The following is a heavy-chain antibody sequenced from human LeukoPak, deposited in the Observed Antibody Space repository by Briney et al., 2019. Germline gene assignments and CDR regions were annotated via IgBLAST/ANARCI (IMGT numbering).Heavy chain of an antibody. D-gene: IGHD1-26*01. CDR1: GGSISSYY. CDR3: ARDVKWELLPGWFDP. CDR2: IYYSGST. Sequence: PSETLSLTCTVSGGSISSYYWSWIRQPPGKGLEWIGYIYYSGSTNYNPSLKSRVNISVDTSKNQFSLKLSSVTAADTAVYYCARDVKWELLPGWFDPWGQGTLVTVSP. J-gene: IGHJ5*02. V-gene: IGHV4-59*01.